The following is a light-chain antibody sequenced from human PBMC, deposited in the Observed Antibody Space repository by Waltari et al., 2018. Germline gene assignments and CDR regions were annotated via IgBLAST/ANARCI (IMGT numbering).Light chain of an antibody. J-gene: IGKJ1*01. CDR3: QQYYSTPWT. V-gene: IGKV4-1*01. Sequence: DIVMTQSPDSLTVSLGERVTINCKSSQSLLYKSNNKNYLAWYQQKPGQPPKLLIYWASTRESGVPDRFSGSGSGTDFTLTISSLQAEDVAVYYCQQYYSTPWTFGQGTKVEVK. CDR1: QSLLYKSNNKNY. CDR2: WAS.